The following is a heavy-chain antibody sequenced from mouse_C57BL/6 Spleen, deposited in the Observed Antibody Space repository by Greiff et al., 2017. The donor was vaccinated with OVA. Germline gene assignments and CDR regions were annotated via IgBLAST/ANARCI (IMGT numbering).Heavy chain of an antibody. D-gene: IGHD2-1*01. J-gene: IGHJ2*01. CDR2: IDPSDSYT. Sequence: QVQLQQPGAELVMPGALVKLSCKASGYTFTSYWMHWVKQRPGQGLEWIGEIDPSDSYTNYNQKFKGKSTLTVDKSSSTAYMQLSSLTSEDSAVYYCARTNIYYGNYYFDYWGQGTTLTVSS. V-gene: IGHV1-69*01. CDR1: GYTFTSYW. CDR3: ARTNIYYGNYYFDY.